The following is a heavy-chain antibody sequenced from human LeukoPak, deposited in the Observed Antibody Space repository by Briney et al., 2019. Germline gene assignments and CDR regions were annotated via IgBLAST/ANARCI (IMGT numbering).Heavy chain of an antibody. CDR2: VSGSGGST. Sequence: GGSLRLSCVASGFTFSSYSMSWVRQAPGKGLEWVSGVSGSGGSTYYADAVKGRFTISRDNSKNTVYLQMNSLRAEDTAVYFCARDVPEHPFDYWGQGTLVTVSS. J-gene: IGHJ4*02. D-gene: IGHD1-14*01. V-gene: IGHV3-23*01. CDR3: ARDVPEHPFDY. CDR1: GFTFSSYS.